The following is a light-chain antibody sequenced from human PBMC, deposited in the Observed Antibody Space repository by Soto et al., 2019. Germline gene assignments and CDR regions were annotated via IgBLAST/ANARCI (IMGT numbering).Light chain of an antibody. CDR2: EVT. V-gene: IGLV1-40*01. CDR1: STNIGAGYG. Sequence: QSVLAQPPSVSGAPGQRVIISCTGSSTNIGAGYGVHWYQQRPGTAPKLIIYEVTHPPSGVSNRFSGSKCGNTASLTISGHHAEDEADYYCSSYTTSSTRVFGTGTKVTVL. CDR3: SSYTTSSTRV. J-gene: IGLJ1*01.